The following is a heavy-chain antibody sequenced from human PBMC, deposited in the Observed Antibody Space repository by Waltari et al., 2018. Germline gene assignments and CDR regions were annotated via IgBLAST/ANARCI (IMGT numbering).Heavy chain of an antibody. D-gene: IGHD3-9*01. CDR2: NNLGDIT. CDR1: GVSLTAYY. Sequence: QVQLHQWGAGLVRPSETLSLTCDVSGVSLTAYYCTWIRQSPGKGLEWIGENNLGDITYYNPSLENRVTILLDKSKNQFSLRLDSVTAADTAVYYCVTGPRDKWVGRYSGEFFHHWGPGTLVTVSS. J-gene: IGHJ1*01. CDR3: VTGPRDKWVGRYSGEFFHH. V-gene: IGHV4-34*01.